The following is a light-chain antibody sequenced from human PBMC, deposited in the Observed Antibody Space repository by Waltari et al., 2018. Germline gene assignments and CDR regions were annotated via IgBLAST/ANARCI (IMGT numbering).Light chain of an antibody. Sequence: GASVKLTCTLSSGHSSNIIAWHQQQPEKGPRYLMKVNSDGSHSKGDEIPDRFSGSSSGAERYLTTSSLQSEDEADYYCQTGGHGTWVFGGGTKLTVL. V-gene: IGLV4-69*01. J-gene: IGLJ3*02. CDR3: QTGGHGTWV. CDR1: SGHSSNI. CDR2: VNSDGSH.